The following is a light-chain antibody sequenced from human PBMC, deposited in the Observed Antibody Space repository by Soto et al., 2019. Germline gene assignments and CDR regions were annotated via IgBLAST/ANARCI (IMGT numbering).Light chain of an antibody. V-gene: IGLV1-40*01. Sequence: QSVLTKPPSVSGAPGQRVTISCTGSSSNIGAGYDVHWYQQLPGTAPKLLIYGNNNRPSGVPDRFSGSKSGTSASLAITGLQAEDEADYYCQPYDSSMSGYVFGTGTKVTV. CDR3: QPYDSSMSGYV. CDR2: GNN. J-gene: IGLJ1*01. CDR1: SSNIGAGYD.